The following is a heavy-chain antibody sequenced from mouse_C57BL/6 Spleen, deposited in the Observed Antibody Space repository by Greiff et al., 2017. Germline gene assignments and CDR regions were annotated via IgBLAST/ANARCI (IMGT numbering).Heavy chain of an antibody. V-gene: IGHV5-6*01. CDR3: ARGVTTVVATDYAMDY. J-gene: IGHJ4*01. Sequence: EVKLQESGGDLVKPGGSLKLSCAASGFTFSSYGMSWVRQTPDKRLEWVATISSGGSYTYYPDSVKGRFTISRDNAKNTLYLQMSSLKSEDTAMYYCARGVTTVVATDYAMDYWGQGTSVTVSS. D-gene: IGHD1-1*01. CDR2: ISSGGSYT. CDR1: GFTFSSYG.